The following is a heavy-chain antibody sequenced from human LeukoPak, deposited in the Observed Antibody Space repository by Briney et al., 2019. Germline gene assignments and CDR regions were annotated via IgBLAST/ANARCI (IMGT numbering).Heavy chain of an antibody. CDR3: AREPDSLDP. V-gene: IGHV3-30*03. Sequence: PGGSLRLSCAASGFTFSSYGMYWVRQAPGKGLEYVTVISNDGSNRFYSDSVKGRFTISRDNSKNTLYLQMNSLRVEDTGVYYCAREPDSLDPWGQGTLVTVSS. CDR2: ISNDGSNR. J-gene: IGHJ5*02. CDR1: GFTFSSYG.